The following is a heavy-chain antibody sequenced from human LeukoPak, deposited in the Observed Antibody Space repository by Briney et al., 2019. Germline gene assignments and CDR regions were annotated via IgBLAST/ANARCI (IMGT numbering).Heavy chain of an antibody. V-gene: IGHV3-9*01. Sequence: CLRLSCAAPRFTFSDYAMNWVRHTPGKGRERGAGVSWNSENIDYADSVKSRFTISRDTAKNSLYLQMNSLRAQDTAFYYSAKNNGVRFLDWLSSSFDVWAQGT. CDR2: VSWNSENI. CDR1: RFTFSDYA. D-gene: IGHD3-9*01. J-gene: IGHJ3*01. CDR3: AKNNGVRFLDWLSSSFDV.